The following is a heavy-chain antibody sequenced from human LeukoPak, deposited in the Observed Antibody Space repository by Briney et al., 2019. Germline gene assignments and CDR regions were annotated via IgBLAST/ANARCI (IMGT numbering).Heavy chain of an antibody. CDR1: GYTFTGYY. CDR3: ARGGVGYCSSTSCSYFDY. V-gene: IGHV1-8*02. D-gene: IGHD2-2*01. Sequence: ASVKVSCKASGYTFTGYYMHWVRQAPGQGLEWMGWMNPNSGNTGYAQKFQGRVTMTRNTSISTAYMELSSLRSEDTAVYYCARGGVGYCSSTSCSYFDYWGQGTLVTVSS. CDR2: MNPNSGNT. J-gene: IGHJ4*02.